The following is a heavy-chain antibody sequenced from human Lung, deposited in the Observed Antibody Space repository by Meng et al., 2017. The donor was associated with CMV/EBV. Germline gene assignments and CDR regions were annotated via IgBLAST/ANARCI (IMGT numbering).Heavy chain of an antibody. CDR2: ISFSGTTM. J-gene: IGHJ5*01. D-gene: IGHD2-8*01. V-gene: IGHV3-48*04. CDR1: GFTFSDYS. CDR3: ARNWGYNDGICYLKGFDS. Sequence: GESXKISCAASGFTFSDYSLNWVRQAPGKGLEWISYISFSGTTMYYADSVKGRFTISRDYAKNSLYLQMNSLRAEDTAVYYCARNWGYNDGICYLKGFDSWXPGTXVTVSS.